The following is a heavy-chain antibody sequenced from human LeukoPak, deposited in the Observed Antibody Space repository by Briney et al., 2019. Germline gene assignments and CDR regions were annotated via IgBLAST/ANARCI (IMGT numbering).Heavy chain of an antibody. Sequence: SETLSLTCTVSGGSIRRYYWSWIRQPPGKGLDWIGYIFYAGSTTYNPPLKSRVTLSIDTSKNQFSLKLTSVTAADTAVYYCASGERGYSYGPLDYWGQGTLVTVSS. CDR2: IFYAGST. CDR1: GGSIRRYY. V-gene: IGHV4-59*08. CDR3: ASGERGYSYGPLDY. D-gene: IGHD5-18*01. J-gene: IGHJ4*02.